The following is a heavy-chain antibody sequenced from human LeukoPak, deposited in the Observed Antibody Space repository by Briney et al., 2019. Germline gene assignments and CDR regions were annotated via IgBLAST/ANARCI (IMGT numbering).Heavy chain of an antibody. V-gene: IGHV3-30*18. CDR1: GFTSSSSG. J-gene: IGHJ6*02. CDR2: ISYDGSNK. D-gene: IGHD3-3*01. CDR3: AKDRARSDFWSGYSTGMDV. Sequence: GGSLRLSSAASGFTSSSSGMHWVREAPGKGLEWGAVISYDGSNKYYADSLKGRYTISRDNSKNTLYLQMNSLRAEDTAVYYCAKDRARSDFWSGYSTGMDVWGQGTTVTVSS.